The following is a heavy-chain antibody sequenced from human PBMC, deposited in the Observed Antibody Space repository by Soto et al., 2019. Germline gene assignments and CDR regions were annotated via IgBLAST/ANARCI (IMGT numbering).Heavy chain of an antibody. Sequence: QVQLQESGPGLVKPSETLSLTCTVSGGSISSYYWSWIRQPAGKGLEWIGRIYTSGSTNYNPSLKSRVTMSVDTSKNQFSLKLSSVTAADTAVYYCARGPYYYDSSGYYYYYGMDVWGQGTTVTVSS. J-gene: IGHJ6*02. CDR2: IYTSGST. CDR3: ARGPYYYDSSGYYYYYGMDV. D-gene: IGHD3-22*01. V-gene: IGHV4-4*07. CDR1: GGSISSYY.